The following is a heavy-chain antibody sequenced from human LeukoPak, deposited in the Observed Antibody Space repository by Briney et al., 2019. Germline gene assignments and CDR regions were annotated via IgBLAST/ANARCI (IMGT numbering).Heavy chain of an antibody. CDR1: GYRFTSYW. D-gene: IGHD3-3*01. V-gene: IGHV5-51*01. J-gene: IGHJ4*02. CDR3: ARRGHFWSGYYTRERYFDY. CDR2: IYPGDSDT. Sequence: GESLKISCKGSGYRFTSYWIGWVRQMPGKGLEWMGIIYPGDSDTRYSPSFQGQVTISADKSISTAYLQWSSLKASDTAMYYCARRGHFWSGYYTRERYFDYWGQGTLVTVSS.